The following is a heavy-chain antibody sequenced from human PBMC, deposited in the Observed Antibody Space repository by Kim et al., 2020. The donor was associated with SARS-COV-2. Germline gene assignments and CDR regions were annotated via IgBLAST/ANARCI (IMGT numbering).Heavy chain of an antibody. Sequence: SETLSLTCTVSGGSISTGDYYWSWVRQAPGKGLEWIGSIHYIGTTYDNPSLKSRVTISVDTSKNQFSLTLSSVTAADTAVSFCARGYGIFYGMDVWGQGT. V-gene: IGHV4-30-4*01. CDR3: ARGYGIFYGMDV. CDR1: GGSISTGDYY. CDR2: IHYIGTT. J-gene: IGHJ6*02. D-gene: IGHD6-13*01.